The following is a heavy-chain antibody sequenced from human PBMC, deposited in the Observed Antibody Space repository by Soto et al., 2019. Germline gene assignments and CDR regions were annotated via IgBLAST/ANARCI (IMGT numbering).Heavy chain of an antibody. D-gene: IGHD1-26*01. J-gene: IGHJ4*02. Sequence: ASVKVSCKASGYTFTSYGISWVRQAPGQGLEWMGWISGYNGNTNYSQKFQGRVTMTTDTSTSTAYMEMRSLGSDDTAVYYCAREETGAADYWGQGTLVTVSS. CDR1: GYTFTSYG. V-gene: IGHV1-18*01. CDR3: AREETGAADY. CDR2: ISGYNGNT.